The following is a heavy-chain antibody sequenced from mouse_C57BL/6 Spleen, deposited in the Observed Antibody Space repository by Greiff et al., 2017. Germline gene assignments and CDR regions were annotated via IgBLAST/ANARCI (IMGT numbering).Heavy chain of an antibody. J-gene: IGHJ4*01. CDR1: GYAFSSSW. V-gene: IGHV1-82*01. Sequence: VQLQQSGPELVKPGASVKISCKASGYAFSSSWMNWVKQRPGKGLEWIGRIYPGDGDTNYNGKFKGKATLTADKSSSTAYMQLSSLTSEDSAVYFCARLPYDYYAMDYWGQGTSVTVSS. CDR2: IYPGDGDT. CDR3: ARLPYDYYAMDY.